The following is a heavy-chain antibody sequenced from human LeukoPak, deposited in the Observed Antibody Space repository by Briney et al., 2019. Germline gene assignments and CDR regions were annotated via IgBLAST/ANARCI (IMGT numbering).Heavy chain of an antibody. CDR2: INPNTGGT. V-gene: IGHV1-2*02. D-gene: IGHD2-8*02. CDR3: AREGFCTGSKCPAEY. J-gene: IGHJ4*02. Sequence: ASVKVSCKASGYTFTCYYMHWVRQAPGQGLEWRGIINPNTGGTNSAQKFQGRVTMTRDTSIRTAYMELKRLSSDVTAVYFCAREGFCTGSKCPAEYWGQGTLFTVSS. CDR1: GYTFTCYY.